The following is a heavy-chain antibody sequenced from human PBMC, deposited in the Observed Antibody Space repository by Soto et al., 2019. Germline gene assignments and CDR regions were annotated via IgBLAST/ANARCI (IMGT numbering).Heavy chain of an antibody. CDR2: LKSDGSGT. CDR3: VGEDGVYYDGNVNLGRH. CDR1: GFTFSSYW. J-gene: IGHJ4*02. V-gene: IGHV3-74*01. Sequence: EVQLVESGGGLVQPGGSLRLSCAASGFTFSSYWMHWVRQAPGKGLVWVSRLKSDGSGTTYADSVKGRLTISRDKAKNTLNLQMNSMRAEDTAVYYCVGEDGVYYDGNVNLGRHWGQGTLVTVSS. D-gene: IGHD3-22*01.